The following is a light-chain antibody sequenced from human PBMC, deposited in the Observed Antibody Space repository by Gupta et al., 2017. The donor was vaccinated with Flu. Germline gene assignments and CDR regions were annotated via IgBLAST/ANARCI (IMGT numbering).Light chain of an antibody. J-gene: IGLJ3*02. CDR1: ALPKKH. CDR2: EDK. V-gene: IGLV3-10*01. CDR3: YSKANSSFYGV. Sequence: YELTQPPSVSVSPGQTARITCSGAALPKKHAFWYHQKSGQAPVLIIYEDKKRPSGVPERFSGSSSGNTATLIISGDQVEDEGDYYWYSKANSSFYGVFGGGTKLTVL.